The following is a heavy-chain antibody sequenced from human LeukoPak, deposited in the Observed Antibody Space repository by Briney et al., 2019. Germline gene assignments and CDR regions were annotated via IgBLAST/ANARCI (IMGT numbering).Heavy chain of an antibody. Sequence: SETLSLTCNVSGGSISSYYWSWIRQPPGKGLEWIGYIYYSGSTNYNPSLKSRVTISVDTSRNQVSLKLLSVTAADTAVYYCARGGASGYTYGWGQGTMVTVSS. D-gene: IGHD5-18*01. CDR1: GGSISSYY. V-gene: IGHV4-59*01. J-gene: IGHJ3*01. CDR3: ARGGASGYTYG. CDR2: IYYSGST.